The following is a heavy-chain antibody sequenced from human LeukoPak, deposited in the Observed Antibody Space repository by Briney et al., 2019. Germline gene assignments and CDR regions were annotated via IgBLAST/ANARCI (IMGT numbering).Heavy chain of an antibody. CDR2: ISYDGSNK. V-gene: IGHV3-30-3*01. Sequence: PGGSLRLSCAASGFTFSSYAMHWVRQAPGKGLEWVAVISYDGSNKYYADSVKGRFTISRDNSKNTLYLQMNSLRAEDTAVYYCAKDWTVAVAGRDRYYYYGMDVWGQGTTVTVSS. D-gene: IGHD6-19*01. CDR1: GFTFSSYA. J-gene: IGHJ6*02. CDR3: AKDWTVAVAGRDRYYYYGMDV.